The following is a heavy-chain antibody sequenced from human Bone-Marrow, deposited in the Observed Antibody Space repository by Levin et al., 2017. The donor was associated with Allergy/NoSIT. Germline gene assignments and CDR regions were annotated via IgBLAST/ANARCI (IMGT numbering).Heavy chain of an antibody. CDR2: IKTKTDGATT. Sequence: GESLKISCAASGFTFNDARMGWVRQAPGKGLEWVGRIKTKTDGATTDYAAPVNGRFTISRDDAEDTVYLQMNSVKIEDTAVYYCTTATWPDIYWGQGTLVTVSP. V-gene: IGHV3-15*01. CDR3: TTATWPDIY. D-gene: IGHD5-12*01. CDR1: GFTFNDAR. J-gene: IGHJ4*02.